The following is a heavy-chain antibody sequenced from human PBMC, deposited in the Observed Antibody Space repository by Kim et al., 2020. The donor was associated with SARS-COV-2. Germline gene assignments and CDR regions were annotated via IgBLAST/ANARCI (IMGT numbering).Heavy chain of an antibody. CDR3: ANSGSPSLLIWFGETEENFDY. Sequence: GGSLRLSCAASGFTFSSYAMSWVRQAPGKGLEWVSAISGSGGSTYYADSVKGRFTISRDNSKNTLYLQMNSLRAEDTAVYYCANSGSPSLLIWFGETEENFDYWGQGTLVTVSS. CDR1: GFTFSSYA. J-gene: IGHJ4*02. CDR2: ISGSGGST. D-gene: IGHD3-10*01. V-gene: IGHV3-23*01.